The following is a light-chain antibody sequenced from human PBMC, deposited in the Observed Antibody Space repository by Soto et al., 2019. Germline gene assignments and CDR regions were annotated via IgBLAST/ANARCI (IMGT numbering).Light chain of an antibody. J-gene: IGKJ1*01. Sequence: EILLTQSPGTLSLSPGERATLSCRASQSVTSTYLAWYQQRPGQAPRLLIFGASSRASGISDRFSGSGSGTDFTLTISRLEPEDFAVYYCQLYGSSSWTFGQGTKV. CDR2: GAS. CDR1: QSVTSTY. V-gene: IGKV3-20*01. CDR3: QLYGSSSWT.